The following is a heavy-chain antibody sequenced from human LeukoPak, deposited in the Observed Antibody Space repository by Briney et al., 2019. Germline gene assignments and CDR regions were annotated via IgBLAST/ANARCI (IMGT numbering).Heavy chain of an antibody. J-gene: IGHJ4*02. CDR3: AKDKVERYYFDY. CDR2: ISSSSGYI. D-gene: IGHD1-1*01. Sequence: GGSLRLSCAASGFTFSSYNMNWVRQAPGKGLEWVSSISSSSGYIYYADSVMGRFTISKDNSKNTLYLQMNSLRAEDTAVYYCAKDKVERYYFDYWGQGTLVTVSS. V-gene: IGHV3-21*01. CDR1: GFTFSSYN.